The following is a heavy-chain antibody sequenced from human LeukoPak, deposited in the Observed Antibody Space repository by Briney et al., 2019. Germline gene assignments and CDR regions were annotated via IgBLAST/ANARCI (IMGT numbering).Heavy chain of an antibody. CDR1: GFTFNNFV. Sequence: GGSLRLSCAASGFTFNNFVMTWVRQAPGKGLEWVSGISGSGRSIYYTDSVKGRFTISRDSSKNTLYLQMTSLRAEDTAVYYCAKGGHYYDSFYYFDYWGQGTLVTVSS. J-gene: IGHJ4*02. D-gene: IGHD3-22*01. CDR2: ISGSGRSI. CDR3: AKGGHYYDSFYYFDY. V-gene: IGHV3-23*01.